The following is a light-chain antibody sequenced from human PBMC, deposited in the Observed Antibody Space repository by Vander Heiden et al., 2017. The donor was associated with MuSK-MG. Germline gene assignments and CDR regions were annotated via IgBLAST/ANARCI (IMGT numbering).Light chain of an antibody. V-gene: IGKV3-15*01. CDR2: GAS. J-gene: IGKJ2*01. Sequence: EIVMTQPPATLSVSPGDRATLSCRASQSVSSYLAWYQQKPGQAPRLLIYGASTRATGIPARFSGSGSGTEFTLTISSLQSEDFAVYYCQQYNSRPRYTFGQGTKLEIK. CDR1: QSVSSY. CDR3: QQYNSRPRYT.